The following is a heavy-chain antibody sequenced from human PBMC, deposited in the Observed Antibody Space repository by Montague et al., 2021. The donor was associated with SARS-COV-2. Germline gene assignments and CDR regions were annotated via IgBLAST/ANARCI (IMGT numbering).Heavy chain of an antibody. CDR2: IYYGGST. CDR1: GGSISSSY. J-gene: IGHJ5*02. CDR3: ARLRRPDGYSYWFGP. V-gene: IGHV4-59*08. D-gene: IGHD5-24*01. Sequence: SETLSLTCTVSGGSISSSYWSWIRQPPGKGLEWIGYIYYGGSTNYSPSFKGRVIMSVDTSNNQFSLRLTSVAAADTAVYYCARLRRPDGYSYWFGPWGQGTLVTGS.